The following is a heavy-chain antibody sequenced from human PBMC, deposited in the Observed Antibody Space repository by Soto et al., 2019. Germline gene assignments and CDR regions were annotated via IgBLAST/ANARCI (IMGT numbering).Heavy chain of an antibody. D-gene: IGHD3-22*01. CDR2: IYSGGYT. V-gene: IGHV3-66*01. J-gene: IGHJ4*02. CDR3: AREAIIVIAAPEYYFDY. Sequence: EVQLVESGGDLVQRGGSLRLSCAASGFDVSNTDMSWVRQAPGKGLEWVSVIYSGGYTNYADSVKGRFIVSRDSPKNTLYLQMDSLRAEDRAVYYWAREAIIVIAAPEYYFDYWGQGTLVTVSS. CDR1: GFDVSNTD.